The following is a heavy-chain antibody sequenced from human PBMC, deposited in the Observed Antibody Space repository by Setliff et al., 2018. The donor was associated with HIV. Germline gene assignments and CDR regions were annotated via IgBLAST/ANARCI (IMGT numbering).Heavy chain of an antibody. V-gene: IGHV4-4*09. J-gene: IGHJ4*02. D-gene: IGHD3-16*01. Sequence: SETLSLTCSVSGGSIGGYSWGWIRQSPGKGLEWIGYIYPSTSANYNPSLKSRVTISVDTSKNQFSLKLSSVTAADTAVYYCARRIGAGNFDYWGQGMLVTVSS. CDR3: ARRIGAGNFDY. CDR2: IYPSTSA. CDR1: GGSIGGYS.